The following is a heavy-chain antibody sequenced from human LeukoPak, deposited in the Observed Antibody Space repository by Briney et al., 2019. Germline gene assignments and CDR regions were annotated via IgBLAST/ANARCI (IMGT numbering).Heavy chain of an antibody. D-gene: IGHD3/OR15-3a*01. CDR2: MSPNSGNT. CDR1: GYIFTSYD. J-gene: IGHJ4*02. V-gene: IGHV1-8*01. Sequence: ASVKVSCKASGYIFTSYDINWVRQATRQRLEWLGWMSPNSGNTGYAQKFQGRVTMTRSTALSTAYMELSSLKSDDTAVYYCTRGPPNWGYDFWGQGTLVTVSS. CDR3: TRGPPNWGYDF.